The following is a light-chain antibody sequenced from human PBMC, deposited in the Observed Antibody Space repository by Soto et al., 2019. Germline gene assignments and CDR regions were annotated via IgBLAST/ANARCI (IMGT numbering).Light chain of an antibody. CDR1: QSLLHSNGYNY. Sequence: DSVMTQSPLSLPVTPGEPASISCRSSQSLLHSNGYNYLDWYLQKPGQSPQLLIYLGSNRASGVPDRFSGSGSGTDFTLKISRVEAEDVGVYYCMQALQTPATFGQGPKVEIK. J-gene: IGKJ1*01. CDR2: LGS. V-gene: IGKV2-28*01. CDR3: MQALQTPAT.